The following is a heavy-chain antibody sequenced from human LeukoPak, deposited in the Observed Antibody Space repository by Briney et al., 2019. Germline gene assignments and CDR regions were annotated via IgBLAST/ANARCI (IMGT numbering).Heavy chain of an antibody. J-gene: IGHJ2*01. CDR3: AGHDEGSGWYRSYIDL. CDR2: ISTSGST. D-gene: IGHD6-19*01. CDR1: GVSISSYY. Sequence: PSETLSLTCTVSGVSISSYYCSWIRQPPGKGLEWIGYISTSGSTDYSPSLKSRVTISVDRSQNQCSLNLSSVTAADTAVYYCAGHDEGSGWYRSYIDLWGRGTLVIVSS. V-gene: IGHV4-4*09.